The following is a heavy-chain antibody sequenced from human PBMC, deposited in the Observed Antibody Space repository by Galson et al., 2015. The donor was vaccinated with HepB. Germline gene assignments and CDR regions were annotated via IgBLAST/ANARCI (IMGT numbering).Heavy chain of an antibody. D-gene: IGHD5-18*01. CDR1: GFTFSSYA. V-gene: IGHV3-30*18. J-gene: IGHJ4*02. CDR3: AKGELWSYYFDY. CDR2: ISYDGSNK. Sequence: SLRLSCAASGFTFSSYAMSWVRQAPGKGLEWVAVISYDGSNKYYADSVKGRFTISRDNSKNTLYLQMNSLRAEDTAVYYCAKGELWSYYFDYWGQGTLVTVSS.